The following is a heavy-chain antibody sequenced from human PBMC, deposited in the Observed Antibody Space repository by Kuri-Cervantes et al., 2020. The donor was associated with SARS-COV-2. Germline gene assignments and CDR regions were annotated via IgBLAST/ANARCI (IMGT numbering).Heavy chain of an antibody. V-gene: IGHV3-30*18. D-gene: IGHD3-3*01. CDR3: AKAYYDFWSGYYRGGYYFDY. J-gene: IGHJ4*02. Sequence: GESLKISCAASGFTFSSYGMHWVRQAPGKGLEWVAVISYDGSSKYYADSVKGRFTISRDNSKNTLYLQMNSLRAEDTAVYYCAKAYYDFWSGYYRGGYYFDYWGQGTLVTVSS. CDR2: ISYDGSSK. CDR1: GFTFSSYG.